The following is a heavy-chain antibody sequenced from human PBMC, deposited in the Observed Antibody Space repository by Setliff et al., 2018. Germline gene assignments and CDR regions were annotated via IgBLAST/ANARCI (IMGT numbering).Heavy chain of an antibody. CDR2: IGHTGSI. Sequence: SETLSLTCTVSGGSISSYYWSWIRQPAGKGLEWVGNIGHTGSINYNPPLKSRLTISRDTSKNQVSLKLNSVTATDTAVYYCARDLGHGGDSDYWGQGILVTVSS. CDR3: ARDLGHGGDSDY. J-gene: IGHJ4*02. V-gene: IGHV4-4*07. D-gene: IGHD2-21*02. CDR1: GGSISSYY.